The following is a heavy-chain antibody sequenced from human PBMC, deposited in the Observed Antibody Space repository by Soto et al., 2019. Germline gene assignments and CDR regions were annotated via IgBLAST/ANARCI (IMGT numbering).Heavy chain of an antibody. V-gene: IGHV3-23*01. Sequence: GGSLRLSCAASGFTFSSYAMSWVRQAPGEGLEWVSTLSISGGNTYYADSVKGRFTISRDNSKDTLYLLMNNLRTEDTALYYCAKVVPYSGSSYRGYFNYWGQGTLVTGSS. CDR2: LSISGGNT. D-gene: IGHD6-13*01. CDR3: AKVVPYSGSSYRGYFNY. CDR1: GFTFSSYA. J-gene: IGHJ1*01.